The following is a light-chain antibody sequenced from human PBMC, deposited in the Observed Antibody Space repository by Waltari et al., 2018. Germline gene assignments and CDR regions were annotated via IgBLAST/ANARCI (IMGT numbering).Light chain of an antibody. CDR3: QVWDSSNDHPVV. Sequence: SYMLTQPPSVSVAPGETARITCGGNNIGRKTVHWYQQKPGQTPVVVISYDSDRPSGIPERFAGSNSGDTATLTIRRVEAGDEADYYCQVWDSSNDHPVVFGGGTKLTVL. V-gene: IGLV3-21*04. J-gene: IGLJ2*01. CDR1: NIGRKT. CDR2: YDS.